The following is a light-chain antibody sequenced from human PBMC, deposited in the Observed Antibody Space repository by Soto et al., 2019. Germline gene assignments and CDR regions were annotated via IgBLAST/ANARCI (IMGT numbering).Light chain of an antibody. CDR2: GVT. J-gene: IGLJ2*01. CDR1: NSDIGGYNY. V-gene: IGLV2-14*01. CDR3: TSYTSITILV. Sequence: QSVLTQPASVSGSPGQSITISGTGTNSDIGGYNYVSWYQHLPGKAPKLLIYGVTNRPSGVSNRFSGSKSGNTASLTISGLQAEDEADYYCTSYTSITILVFGGGTKLTVL.